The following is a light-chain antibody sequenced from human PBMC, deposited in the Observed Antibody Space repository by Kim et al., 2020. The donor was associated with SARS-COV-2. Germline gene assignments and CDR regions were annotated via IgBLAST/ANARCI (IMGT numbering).Light chain of an antibody. V-gene: IGKV1-5*01. Sequence: DIQMTQSPSTLSASVGDRVTITCRASQRISSWLAWYQQKPGKAPKLLIYDASTLEGGVPSMFSGSESGTEFTLTISSLQPDDFATYYCQQYNSYPWTFGQGTKVEIK. J-gene: IGKJ1*01. CDR2: DAS. CDR3: QQYNSYPWT. CDR1: QRISSW.